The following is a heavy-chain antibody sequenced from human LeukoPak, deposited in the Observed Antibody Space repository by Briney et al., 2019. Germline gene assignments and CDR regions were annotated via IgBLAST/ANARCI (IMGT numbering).Heavy chain of an antibody. D-gene: IGHD3-22*01. J-gene: IGHJ4*02. CDR3: ARNLYDRNDPDY. V-gene: IGHV3-20*04. CDR1: GFTFDDYG. CDR2: INWNGGST. Sequence: GGSLTLPCAASGFTFDDYGVRGLRQAPGKGREWVSGINWNGGSTGYADSVKGRFTISRDNAKNSLYLQMNSPRAEDTALYYCARNLYDRNDPDYWGQGTLVTVSS.